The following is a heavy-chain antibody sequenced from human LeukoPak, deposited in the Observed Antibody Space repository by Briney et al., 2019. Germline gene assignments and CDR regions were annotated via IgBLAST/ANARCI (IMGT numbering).Heavy chain of an antibody. CDR1: GFTFSSYA. V-gene: IGHV3-23*01. D-gene: IGHD6-19*01. Sequence: GGSLRLSCAASGFTFSSYAMSWVRPAPGKGLEWVSAISGSGGSTYYADSVKGRFTISRDNSKNTLYLQMNSLRAEDTAVYYCANPIAVAGYNYWGQGTLVTVSS. CDR2: ISGSGGST. J-gene: IGHJ4*02. CDR3: ANPIAVAGYNY.